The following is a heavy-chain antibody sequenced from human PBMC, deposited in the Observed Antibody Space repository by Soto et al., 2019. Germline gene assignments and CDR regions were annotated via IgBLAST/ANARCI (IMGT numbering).Heavy chain of an antibody. CDR2: ISYDESNK. CDR1: RFNFSPFG. V-gene: IGHV3-30*03. D-gene: IGHD6-19*01. CDR3: ATPRLSVAGYFDY. J-gene: IGHJ4*02. Sequence: QVQLVESGGGVVQPGRSLILSCAASRFNFSPFGMHWVWQAPGKGLERVAIISYDESNKYYADSVKGRFTISRDNSKNTLYLQMNSLKTEDTAVYYCATPRLSVAGYFDYWGQGTLVTVSS.